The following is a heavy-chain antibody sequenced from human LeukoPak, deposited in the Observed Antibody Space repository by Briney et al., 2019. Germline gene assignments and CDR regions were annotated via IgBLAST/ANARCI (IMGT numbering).Heavy chain of an antibody. CDR3: ARGPNYHNSSGFYPSTAY. V-gene: IGHV3-7*04. CDR2: IKEDGSEK. CDR1: GFTFNNYW. D-gene: IGHD3-22*01. Sequence: GGSLRLSCAASGFTFNNYWMSWVRQAPGKGLEWVANIKEDGSEKYYVDSVKGRFTISRDNAKNSLYLQMSSLRAEDTAVYYCARGPNYHNSSGFYPSTAYWGQGTLVTVSS. J-gene: IGHJ4*02.